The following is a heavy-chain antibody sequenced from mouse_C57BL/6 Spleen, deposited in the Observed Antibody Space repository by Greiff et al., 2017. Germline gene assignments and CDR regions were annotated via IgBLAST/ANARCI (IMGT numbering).Heavy chain of an antibody. CDR2: IRSKSSNYAT. V-gene: IGHV10-3*01. CDR3: VRDDGYFYFDY. D-gene: IGHD2-3*01. Sequence: EVNVVESGGGLVQPKGSLKLSCAASGFTFNTYAMHWVRQAPGKGLEWVARIRSKSSNYATYYDDSVKDRFTISREDSQSMLYLQMNNLNPEDTAMYFCVRDDGYFYFDYWGQGTTLPVSS. CDR1: GFTFNTYA. J-gene: IGHJ2*01.